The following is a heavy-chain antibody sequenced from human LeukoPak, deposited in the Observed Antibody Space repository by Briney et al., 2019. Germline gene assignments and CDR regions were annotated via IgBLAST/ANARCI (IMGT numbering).Heavy chain of an antibody. CDR3: ARDSYGDYDSFFDY. Sequence: GGSLRLSCAASGFTFSDYYMSWIRQAPGKGLEWVSYISSSSSYTNYAGSVKGRFTISRDNAKNSLYLQMNSLRAEDTAVYYCARDSYGDYDSFFDYWGQGTLVTVSS. V-gene: IGHV3-11*06. CDR2: ISSSSSYT. D-gene: IGHD4-17*01. CDR1: GFTFSDYY. J-gene: IGHJ4*02.